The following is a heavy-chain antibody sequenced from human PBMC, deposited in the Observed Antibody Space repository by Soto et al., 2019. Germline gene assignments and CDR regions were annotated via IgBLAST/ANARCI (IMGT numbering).Heavy chain of an antibody. Sequence: LSLSCAASGFTFSSYAMSWVRQAPGKGLEWVSRINSDGSSTSYADSVKGRFTISRDNAKNTVYLQMNSLRPEDTAVYYCASLTYWGQGTLVTVSS. V-gene: IGHV3-74*01. CDR2: INSDGSST. CDR3: ASLTY. J-gene: IGHJ4*02. CDR1: GFTFSSYA. D-gene: IGHD3-9*01.